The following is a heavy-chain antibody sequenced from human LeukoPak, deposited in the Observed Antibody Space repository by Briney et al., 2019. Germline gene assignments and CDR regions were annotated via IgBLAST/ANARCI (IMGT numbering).Heavy chain of an antibody. D-gene: IGHD5-18*01. CDR3: AREAIGYSYAKRFDY. CDR1: GYTFTIYG. Sequence: VASVKVSCKASGYTFTIYGISWVRQAPGQGLEWMGWISAYNGNTNYAQKLQGRVTMTTDTSTSTAYMELRSLRSDDTAVYYCAREAIGYSYAKRFDYWGQGTLVTVSS. CDR2: ISAYNGNT. J-gene: IGHJ4*02. V-gene: IGHV1-18*01.